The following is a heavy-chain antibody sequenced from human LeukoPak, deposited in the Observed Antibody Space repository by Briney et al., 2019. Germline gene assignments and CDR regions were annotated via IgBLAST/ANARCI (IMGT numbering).Heavy chain of an antibody. CDR3: ATLSLDWYFDL. J-gene: IGHJ2*01. Sequence: ASVKVSCKASGYTFTSYDINWVRQATGQGLEWMGGFDPEDGETIYAQKFQGRVTMTEDTSTDTAYMELSSLRSEDTAVYYCATLSLDWYFDLWGRGTLVTVSS. CDR1: GYTFTSYD. CDR2: FDPEDGET. V-gene: IGHV1-24*01.